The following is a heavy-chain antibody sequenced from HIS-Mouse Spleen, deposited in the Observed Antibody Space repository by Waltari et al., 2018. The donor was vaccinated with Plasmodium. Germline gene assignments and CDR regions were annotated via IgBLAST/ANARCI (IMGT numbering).Heavy chain of an antibody. CDR2: INPNSGGT. CDR1: GYTFTGSS. V-gene: IGHV1-2*02. Sequence: QVQLVQSGAEVKKPGASVKVSCKASGYTFTGSSIHWVRQAPGQGLEWMGWINPNSGGTNYAQKFQGRVTMTRDTSISTAYMELSRLRSDDTAVYYCARVLGYKAAAGTFVEYFQHWGQGTLVTVSS. D-gene: IGHD6-13*01. J-gene: IGHJ1*01. CDR3: ARVLGYKAAAGTFVEYFQH.